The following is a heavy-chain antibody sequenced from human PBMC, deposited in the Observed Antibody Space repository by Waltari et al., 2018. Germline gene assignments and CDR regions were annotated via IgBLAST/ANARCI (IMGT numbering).Heavy chain of an antibody. CDR1: GFTFNSYI. V-gene: IGHV3-48*01. Sequence: EVQLVESGGGLVQPGGSLRLSCAASGFTFNSYIMNGVRQDPGKGVEWVSYISSSSSTIYYADSVKGRFTISRDNAKNSLYLQMNSLRAEDTAVYYCARDSNKKYFQHWGQGTLVTVSS. J-gene: IGHJ1*01. CDR2: ISSSSSTI. D-gene: IGHD4-4*01. CDR3: ARDSNKKYFQH.